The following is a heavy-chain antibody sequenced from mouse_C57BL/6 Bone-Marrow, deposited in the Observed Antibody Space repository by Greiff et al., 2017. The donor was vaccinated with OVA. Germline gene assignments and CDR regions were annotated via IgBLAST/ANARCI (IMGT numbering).Heavy chain of an antibody. CDR2: SRNKANDYTT. V-gene: IGHV7-1*01. Sequence: EVKLMESGGGLVQSGRSLRLSCATSGFTFSDFYMEWVRQAPGKGLEWIAASRNKANDYTTEYSASVKGRFIVSRDTSQSILYLQMNALRAEDTAIYYCARGGDRGFDYWGQGTTLTVSS. CDR3: ARGGDRGFDY. J-gene: IGHJ2*01. CDR1: GFTFSDFY. D-gene: IGHD3-2*01.